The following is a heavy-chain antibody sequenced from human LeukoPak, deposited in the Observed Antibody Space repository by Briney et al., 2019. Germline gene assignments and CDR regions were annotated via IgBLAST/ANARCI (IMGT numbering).Heavy chain of an antibody. Sequence: SETLSLTCTVSGGSISSGDYYWSWIRQPPGKGLEWIRYIYYSGSTYYNPSLKSRVTISVDTSKNQFSLKLSSVTAADTAVYYCARGFLYYFDYWGQGTLVTVSS. V-gene: IGHV4-30-4*01. CDR2: IYYSGST. CDR1: GGSISSGDYY. CDR3: ARGFLYYFDY. D-gene: IGHD2-21*01. J-gene: IGHJ4*02.